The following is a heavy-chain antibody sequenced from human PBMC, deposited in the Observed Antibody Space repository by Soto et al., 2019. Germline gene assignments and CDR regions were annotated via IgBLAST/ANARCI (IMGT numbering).Heavy chain of an antibody. V-gene: IGHV4-34*01. CDR2: INYRGGT. Sequence: SETLSLTCGVNDGFFSGYSWTWIRQPPGKGLEWIGEINYRGGTTYNPSLKSRATISVDTSKSQFSLTLSSVTAADTALYFCARSYYKILTGYYTWGQGTQVTVSS. CDR3: ARSYYKILTGYYT. CDR1: DGFFSGYS. D-gene: IGHD3-9*01. J-gene: IGHJ5*02.